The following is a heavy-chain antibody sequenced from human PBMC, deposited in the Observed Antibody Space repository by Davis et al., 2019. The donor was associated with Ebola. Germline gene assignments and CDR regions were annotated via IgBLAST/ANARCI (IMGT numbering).Heavy chain of an antibody. J-gene: IGHJ4*02. CDR2: IIPLFGTT. Sequence: AASVKVSCKASGNTISTYTIDWVRQAPGQGLEWMGGIIPLFGTTHYAQKFRGRVMITADKSTRIAYMELNSLTSEDTAVYYCARGPSVATAHYFDYWGQGTLVTVSS. V-gene: IGHV1-69*06. CDR3: ARGPSVATAHYFDY. D-gene: IGHD2-21*02. CDR1: GNTISTYT.